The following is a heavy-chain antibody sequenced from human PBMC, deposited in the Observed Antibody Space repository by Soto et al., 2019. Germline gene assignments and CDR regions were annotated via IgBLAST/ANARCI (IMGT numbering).Heavy chain of an antibody. CDR2: MNPNSGNT. V-gene: IGHV1-8*01. CDR3: ARGLTCSGGSCYPNDAFDI. D-gene: IGHD2-15*01. Sequence: ASVKVSCKASGYTFTSYDINWVRQATGQGLEWMGWMNPNSGNTGYAQKFQGRVTMTRNTSISTAYMELSSLRSEDTDVYYCARGLTCSGGSCYPNDAFDIWGQGTMVTVSS. CDR1: GYTFTSYD. J-gene: IGHJ3*02.